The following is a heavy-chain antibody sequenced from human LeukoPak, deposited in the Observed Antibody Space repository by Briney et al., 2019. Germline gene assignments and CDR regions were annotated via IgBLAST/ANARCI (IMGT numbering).Heavy chain of an antibody. Sequence: GGSLRLSCAASGFTFSRYWMTWVRQAPGKGLEWVSYISSSGSTIYYADSVKGRFTISRDNAKNSLYLQMNSLRAEDTAVYYCARTDYDILTGYYPAQTYYFDYWGQGTLVTVSS. CDR1: GFTFSRYW. CDR2: ISSSGSTI. J-gene: IGHJ4*02. CDR3: ARTDYDILTGYYPAQTYYFDY. D-gene: IGHD3-9*01. V-gene: IGHV3-48*03.